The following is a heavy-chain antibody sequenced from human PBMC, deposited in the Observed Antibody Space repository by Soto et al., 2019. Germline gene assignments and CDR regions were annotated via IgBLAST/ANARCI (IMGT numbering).Heavy chain of an antibody. CDR1: GYTFTSSG. D-gene: IGHD2-15*01. V-gene: IGHV1-8*02. Sequence: ASVKVSCKASGYTFTSSGINWVRQATGQGLEWMGWMNPNSGNTGYAQMFQGRVTMTRNTSISTAYMELSSLRSDDTAVYYCAKGGSSHYNNYYYYGMDVWGQGTTVTVSS. CDR2: MNPNSGNT. J-gene: IGHJ6*02. CDR3: AKGGSSHYNNYYYYGMDV.